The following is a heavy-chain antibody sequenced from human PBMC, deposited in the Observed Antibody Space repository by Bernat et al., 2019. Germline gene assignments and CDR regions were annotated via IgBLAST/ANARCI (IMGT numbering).Heavy chain of an antibody. J-gene: IGHJ6*02. CDR2: IRSKANSYAT. V-gene: IGHV3-73*01. CDR3: TRQLVVVAAQNYYYYGMDV. D-gene: IGHD2-15*01. CDR1: GFTFSGSA. Sequence: EVQLVESGGGLVQPGGSLKLSCAASGFTFSGSAMHWVRQASGKGLEWVGRIRSKANSYATAYAASVKGRFTISRDDSKNTAYLQMNSLKTEDTAVYYSTRQLVVVAAQNYYYYGMDVWGQGTTVTVSS.